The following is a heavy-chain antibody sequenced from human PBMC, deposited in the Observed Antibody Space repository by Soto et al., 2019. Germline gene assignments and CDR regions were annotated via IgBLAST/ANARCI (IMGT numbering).Heavy chain of an antibody. CDR1: GFTFSSHG. J-gene: IGHJ6*02. Sequence: QVQLVESGGGVVQPGRSLRLSCAASGFTFSSHGMHWVRQAPGKGLEWVAVISDDGSNKYYADSVKGRFTISRDNSKNSLHLQLNGLGAEDTDVYYCARPYVSSGYDNYYYGLDVWGQGTTVTVSS. D-gene: IGHD3-22*01. V-gene: IGHV3-30*03. CDR3: ARPYVSSGYDNYYYGLDV. CDR2: ISDDGSNK.